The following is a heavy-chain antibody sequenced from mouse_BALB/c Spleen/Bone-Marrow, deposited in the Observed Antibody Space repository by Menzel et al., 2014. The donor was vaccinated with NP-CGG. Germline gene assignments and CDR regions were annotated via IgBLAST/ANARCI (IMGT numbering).Heavy chain of an antibody. Sequence: VNVVESGPELVRPGVSVKISCKGSGYKFTDYAMHWVKQSHAKSLEWIGLISTYSGNTHYNQKFKGKATMTVDKSSSTAYMELARLTSEDSAIYYCARNFYGSAYFDFWGQGSTLTVSS. CDR2: ISTYSGNT. J-gene: IGHJ2*01. CDR1: GYKFTDYA. D-gene: IGHD1-1*01. CDR3: ARNFYGSAYFDF. V-gene: IGHV1-67*01.